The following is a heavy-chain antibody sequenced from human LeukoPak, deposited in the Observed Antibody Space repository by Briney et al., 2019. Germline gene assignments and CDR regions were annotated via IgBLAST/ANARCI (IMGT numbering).Heavy chain of an antibody. CDR1: GGSISSYY. V-gene: IGHV4-34*01. CDR3: ARGPYYDFWSGYYGWFDP. J-gene: IGHJ5*02. Sequence: PSETLSLTCTVSGGSISSYYWSWIRQPPGKGLEWIGEINHSGSTNYNPSLKSRVTISVDTSKNQFSLKLSSVTAADTAVYYCARGPYYDFWSGYYGWFDPWGQGTLVTVSS. CDR2: INHSGST. D-gene: IGHD3-3*01.